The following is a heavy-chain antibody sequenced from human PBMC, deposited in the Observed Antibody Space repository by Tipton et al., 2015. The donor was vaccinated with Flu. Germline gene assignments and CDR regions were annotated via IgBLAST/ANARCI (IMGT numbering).Heavy chain of an antibody. CDR3: SRLVSSGPYWYSDL. Sequence: TLSLTCSVSGDYISSRYYWAWIRQPPGKGLEWIGNIHRSGNTYYNPSLSSRVTMSVDMSKIQFSLKLASVTAADSAVYFCSRLVSSGPYWYSDLWGRGTLVTVSS. D-gene: IGHD6-19*01. CDR1: GDYISSRYY. J-gene: IGHJ2*01. CDR2: IHRSGNT. V-gene: IGHV4-38-2*01.